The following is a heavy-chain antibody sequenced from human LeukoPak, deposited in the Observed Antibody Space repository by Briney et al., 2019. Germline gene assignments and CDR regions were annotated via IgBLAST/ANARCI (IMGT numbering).Heavy chain of an antibody. CDR2: TNPNNGAT. CDR3: ARARQYDSWSGYTRYYYYGMDV. Sequence: ASVTVSCKASGYTFTGYYLHWLRQAPRQGLEWMGWTNPNNGATFYAQKFQGRVTMTRDTSVSTIYVDVSRLSSDDTAVYYCARARQYDSWSGYTRYYYYGMDVWGQGTTVTVSS. CDR1: GYTFTGYY. J-gene: IGHJ6*02. D-gene: IGHD3-3*01. V-gene: IGHV1-2*02.